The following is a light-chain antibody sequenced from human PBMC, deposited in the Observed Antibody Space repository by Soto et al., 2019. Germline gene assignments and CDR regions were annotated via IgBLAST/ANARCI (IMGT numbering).Light chain of an antibody. J-gene: IGLJ2*01. CDR3: CSYAGGTSVVV. CDR2: EVT. Sequence: QSALTQPASVSGSPGPSSTISCTGTSSDVGSYNLVSWYQQHPGEAPKVIIYEVTKRPSGISNRVSGSKSGKTASLTISGLQAEDESDYFCCSYAGGTSVVVFGGGTKLTVL. CDR1: SSDVGSYNL. V-gene: IGLV2-23*02.